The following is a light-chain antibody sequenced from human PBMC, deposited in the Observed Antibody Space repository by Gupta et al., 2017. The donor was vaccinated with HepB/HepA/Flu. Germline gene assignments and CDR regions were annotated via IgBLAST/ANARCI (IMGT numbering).Light chain of an antibody. CDR3: SSYTSSSTFV. V-gene: IGLV2-14*01. Sequence: SALTQPPPVSASPEQQITLPCTGTSSDVGSYNYVSWYQQHPGKAPKLMIKDVSNRPAAVSNRFTGSNSSNTAPLTISVLQADDEADYYGSSYTSSSTFVFGEGTKLTVL. CDR2: DVS. J-gene: IGLJ2*01. CDR1: SSDVGSYNY.